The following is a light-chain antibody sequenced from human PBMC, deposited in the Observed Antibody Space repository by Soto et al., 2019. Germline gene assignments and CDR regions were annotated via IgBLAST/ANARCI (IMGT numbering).Light chain of an antibody. CDR3: QKYSSVPV. V-gene: IGKV1-27*01. Sequence: DIQRTQSPTSLSASVGDRVTITCRASQGIRNYVAWYQQLPGKAPKLLIYAASTLQSGVPSRFSGSGSGTDFTLTINGLQPEDVATYSCQKYSSVPVFGPGTKVEIK. CDR2: AAS. J-gene: IGKJ3*01. CDR1: QGIRNY.